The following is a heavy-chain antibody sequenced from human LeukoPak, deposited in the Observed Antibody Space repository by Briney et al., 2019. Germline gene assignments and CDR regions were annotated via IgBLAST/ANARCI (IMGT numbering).Heavy chain of an antibody. V-gene: IGHV1-18*01. J-gene: IGHJ5*02. Sequence: ASVKVSCKASGYTFTSYGISWVRQAPGQGLEWMGWISAYNGNTNYAQKLQGRVTMTTDTSTSTAYMELRSLRSDDTAVYYCARRVTRIQLWLGQKDYNWFDPWGQGTLVTVSS. CDR3: ARRVTRIQLWLGQKDYNWFDP. CDR2: ISAYNGNT. D-gene: IGHD5-18*01. CDR1: GYTFTSYG.